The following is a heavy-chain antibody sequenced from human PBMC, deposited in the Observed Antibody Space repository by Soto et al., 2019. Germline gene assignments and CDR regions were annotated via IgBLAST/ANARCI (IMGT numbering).Heavy chain of an antibody. Sequence: SETLSLTCTVSGGSISSGGYYWSWIRQHPGKGLEWIGYIYYSGSTYYNPSLKSRVTISVDTSKNQFSLKLSSVTAADTAVYYCARGDVLRFLEWEYNWFDPWGQGTLVTVSS. CDR3: ARGDVLRFLEWEYNWFDP. CDR2: IYYSGST. V-gene: IGHV4-31*03. D-gene: IGHD3-3*01. J-gene: IGHJ5*02. CDR1: GGSISSGGYY.